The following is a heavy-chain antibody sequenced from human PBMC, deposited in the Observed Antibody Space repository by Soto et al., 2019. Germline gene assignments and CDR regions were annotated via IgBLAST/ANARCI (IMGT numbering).Heavy chain of an antibody. V-gene: IGHV4-4*02. D-gene: IGHD7-27*01. Sequence: PSETLSLTCAVSGDSISSSVWWTWVRQPPGKGLEWIGEVFHTGNTNYNPSLKSRVTMSVDKSTNEFSLKETSVTAADTAIYYCARKAWVRFDYWGQGALVTVSS. CDR3: ARKAWVRFDY. CDR1: GDSISSSVW. J-gene: IGHJ4*02. CDR2: VFHTGNT.